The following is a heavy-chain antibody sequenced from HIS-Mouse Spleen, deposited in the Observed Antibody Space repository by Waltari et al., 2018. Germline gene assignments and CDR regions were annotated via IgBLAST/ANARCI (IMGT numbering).Heavy chain of an antibody. Sequence: QVQLVESGGGVVQPGRSLRRPCAAAVCPFSSFGMHWVRQAPGKGLEWVAVISYDGSNKYYADSVKGRFTISRDNSKNTLYLQMNSLRAEDTAVYYCAKASSGWLDYWGQGTLVTVSS. V-gene: IGHV3-30*18. CDR1: VCPFSSFG. D-gene: IGHD6-19*01. CDR2: ISYDGSNK. J-gene: IGHJ4*02. CDR3: AKASSGWLDY.